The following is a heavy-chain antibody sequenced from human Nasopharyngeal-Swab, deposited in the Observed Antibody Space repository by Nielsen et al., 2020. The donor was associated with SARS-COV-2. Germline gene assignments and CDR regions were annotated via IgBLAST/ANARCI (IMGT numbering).Heavy chain of an antibody. CDR3: AREMRDSSSGNDAFDV. Sequence: WVRQAPGQGLEWMGCINPNSGGATYAQKFEGRVTMTRATSRDTAYMELSVLRPDDTAVFYCAREMRDSSSGNDAFDVWGQETRVTVSS. V-gene: IGHV1-2*02. D-gene: IGHD3-10*01. CDR2: INPNSGGA. J-gene: IGHJ3*01.